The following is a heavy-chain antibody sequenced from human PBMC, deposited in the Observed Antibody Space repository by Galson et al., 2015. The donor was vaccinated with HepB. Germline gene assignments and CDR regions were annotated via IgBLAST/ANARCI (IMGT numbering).Heavy chain of an antibody. CDR1: GFTFSSYS. CDR2: ISSSSSYI. V-gene: IGHV3-21*01. Sequence: SLRLSCAASGFTFSSYSMNWVRQAPGKGLEWVSSISSSSSYIYYADSVKGRFTISRDNAKNSLYLQMNSLRAEDTAVYYCAREWVGRRFGELLYYFDYWGQGTLVTVSS. D-gene: IGHD3-10*01. J-gene: IGHJ4*02. CDR3: AREWVGRRFGELLYYFDY.